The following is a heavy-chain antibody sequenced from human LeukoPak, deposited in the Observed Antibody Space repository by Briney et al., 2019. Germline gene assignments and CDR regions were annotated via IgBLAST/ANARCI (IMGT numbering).Heavy chain of an antibody. J-gene: IGHJ4*02. D-gene: IGHD6-6*01. V-gene: IGHV4-61*02. CDR1: GGSISSGSYY. CDR3: ARGSPVSSSYSYYDY. Sequence: NPSQTLSLTCTVSGGSISSGSYYWSWIRQPAGKGLEWIGRIYTSGSTNYNPSLKSRVTIPVDTSKNQFSLKLSSVTAADTAVYYCARGSPVSSSYSYYDYWGQGTLVTVSS. CDR2: IYTSGST.